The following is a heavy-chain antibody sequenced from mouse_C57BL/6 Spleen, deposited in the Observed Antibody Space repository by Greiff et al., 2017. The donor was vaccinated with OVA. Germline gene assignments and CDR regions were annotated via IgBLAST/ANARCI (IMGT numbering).Heavy chain of an antibody. CDR1: GYTFTSYW. Sequence: QVQLQQPGAELVMPGASVKLSCKASGYTFTSYWMHWVKQRPGQGLEWIGEIDPSDSYTNYNQKFKGKSTLTVDKSSSTAYMQLSSLTSEDSAVYYCASIYYDYDGFAYWGQGTLVTVSA. V-gene: IGHV1-69*01. J-gene: IGHJ3*01. D-gene: IGHD2-4*01. CDR3: ASIYYDYDGFAY. CDR2: IDPSDSYT.